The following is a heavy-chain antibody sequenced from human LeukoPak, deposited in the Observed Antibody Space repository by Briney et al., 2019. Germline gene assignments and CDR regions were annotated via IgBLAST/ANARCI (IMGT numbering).Heavy chain of an antibody. Sequence: PSESLSLTCTVSGGSISSSSYYWGWIRQPPGKGLEWIGSIYYSGSTYYNPSLKSRVTISVDTSKNQFSLKLSSVTAADTAVYYCARVRFSYGFPTNFDYWGQGTLVTVSS. CDR3: ARVRFSYGFPTNFDY. D-gene: IGHD5-18*01. CDR2: IYYSGST. J-gene: IGHJ4*02. V-gene: IGHV4-39*07. CDR1: GGSISSSSYY.